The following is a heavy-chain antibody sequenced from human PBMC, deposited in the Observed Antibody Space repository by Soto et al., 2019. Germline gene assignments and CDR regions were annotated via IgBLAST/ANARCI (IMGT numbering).Heavy chain of an antibody. CDR3: AKEGVGISTAHDGTPFH. CDR2: LSGSG. D-gene: IGHD2-15*01. J-gene: IGHJ4*02. Sequence: PGGSLRLSCAASGFTFRSYVMSWVRQAPGKGLEWVSGLSGSGDYVDSVKGRFTISRDNSKNTLYLQINSLRVEDTAVYYCAKEGVGISTAHDGTPFHWGKGTLVTVSS. V-gene: IGHV3-23*01. CDR1: GFTFRSYV.